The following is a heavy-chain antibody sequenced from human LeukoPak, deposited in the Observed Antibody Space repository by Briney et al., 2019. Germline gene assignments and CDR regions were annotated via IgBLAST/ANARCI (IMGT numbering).Heavy chain of an antibody. CDR1: GFTFSSYW. CDR3: ARIGSSWYNAFDI. J-gene: IGHJ3*02. D-gene: IGHD6-13*01. CDR2: INSDGSST. V-gene: IGHV3-74*01. Sequence: GGSLRLSCAASGFTFSSYWMHWVRQAPGKGLVWVSRINSDGSSTSYADSVKGRFTISRDNAKNTLYLQMNSLRAEDTAVYYCARIGSSWYNAFDIWGQGTMVTVSS.